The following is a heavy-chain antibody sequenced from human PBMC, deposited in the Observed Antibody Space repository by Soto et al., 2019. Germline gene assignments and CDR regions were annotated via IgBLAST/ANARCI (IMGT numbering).Heavy chain of an antibody. CDR3: VRDGIAARPAGYYYYMDV. D-gene: IGHD6-6*01. CDR2: ISAYNGNT. Sequence: ASVKVSCKASGYTFTSYGISWVRQAPGQGLEWMGWISAYNGNTNYAQKLQGRVTMTTDTSTSTAYMELRSLRSDDTAVYYCVRDGIAARPAGYYYYMDVWGKGTTVTVSS. CDR1: GYTFTSYG. J-gene: IGHJ6*03. V-gene: IGHV1-18*01.